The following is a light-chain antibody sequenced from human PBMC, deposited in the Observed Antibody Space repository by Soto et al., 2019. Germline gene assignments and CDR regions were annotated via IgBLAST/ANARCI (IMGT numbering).Light chain of an antibody. V-gene: IGKV1-6*02. CDR2: AAS. CDR3: LQDYNSPPT. Sequence: AIQMTQSPSSQSASVGDRVTITCRASQAIRNDLGWYQQKPGKAPKLLIYAASSLQSGVPSRFSGSGSGTDFTLTNSSRQAEDFATYYCLQDYNSPPTFGQGTRLEIK. J-gene: IGKJ5*01. CDR1: QAIRND.